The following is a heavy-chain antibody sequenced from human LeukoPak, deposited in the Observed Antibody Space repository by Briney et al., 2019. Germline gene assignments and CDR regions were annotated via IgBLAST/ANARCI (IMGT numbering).Heavy chain of an antibody. Sequence: PSETLSLTCTVSGGSISSSSYYWGWIRQPPGKGLEWIGSIYYSGSTYYNPSLKSRVTISVDTSKNQFSLKLSSVTAADTAVYYCARSPVGWSKNFDYWGQGTLVTASS. CDR3: ARSPVGWSKNFDY. J-gene: IGHJ4*02. CDR2: IYYSGST. CDR1: GGSISSSSYY. V-gene: IGHV4-39*01. D-gene: IGHD6-19*01.